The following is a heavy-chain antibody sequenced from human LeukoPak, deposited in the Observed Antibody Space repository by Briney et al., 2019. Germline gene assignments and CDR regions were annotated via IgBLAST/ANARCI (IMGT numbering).Heavy chain of an antibody. V-gene: IGHV3-30*18. J-gene: IGHJ4*02. Sequence: RSLRLSCATSGFTFSSYGMHWVRQAPGKGLEWVAIISYDGRNKYYADSVKGRFTISRDNSKNTLYLQMNSLRAEDTAVYYCAKPPPNCSSTSCYSDFWGQGTLVTVSS. CDR1: GFTFSSYG. D-gene: IGHD2-2*02. CDR2: ISYDGRNK. CDR3: AKPPPNCSSTSCYSDF.